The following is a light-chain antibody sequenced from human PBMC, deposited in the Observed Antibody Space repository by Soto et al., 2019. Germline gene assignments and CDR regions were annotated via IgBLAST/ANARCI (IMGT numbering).Light chain of an antibody. CDR3: QQYNNWPRT. CDR2: GAS. CDR1: QSVSSN. Sequence: EIVMTQSPATLSVSPGERATLSCRASQSVSSNLAWYQQKPGQAPRLLIYGASTRAAGIPARFSGSGSGTEFTLTISSLHSEDFAVYYCQQYNNWPRTFGQGTKVHIK. V-gene: IGKV3-15*01. J-gene: IGKJ1*01.